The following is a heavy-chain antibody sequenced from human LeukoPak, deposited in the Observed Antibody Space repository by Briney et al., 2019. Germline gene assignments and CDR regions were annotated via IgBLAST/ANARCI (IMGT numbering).Heavy chain of an antibody. CDR3: AKGKGSSSSSIDW. V-gene: IGHV3-23*01. D-gene: IGHD2-15*01. J-gene: IGHJ4*02. CDR2: ISGSGVST. CDR1: GFTFNTYA. Sequence: GGSLRLSYAASGFTFNTYAMSWVRQAPGKGLEWVSAISGSGVSTYYADSVKGRFTISRDNSKNTLYLQIHSLRAEDTALYYCAKGKGSSSSSIDWWGQGTLVTVSS.